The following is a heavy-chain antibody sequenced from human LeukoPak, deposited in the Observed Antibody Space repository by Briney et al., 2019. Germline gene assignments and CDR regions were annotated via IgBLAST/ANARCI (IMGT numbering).Heavy chain of an antibody. CDR1: GGSISSSSYY. CDR2: IYYSGST. CDR3: ARVVVGATPTFFDY. V-gene: IGHV4-39*07. J-gene: IGHJ4*02. D-gene: IGHD1-26*01. Sequence: PSETLSLICTVSGGSISSSSYYWGWIRQPPGKGLEWIGSIYYSGSTYYNPSLKSRVTISVDKSKNQFSLKLSSVTAADTAVYYCARVVVGATPTFFDYWGQGTLVTVSS.